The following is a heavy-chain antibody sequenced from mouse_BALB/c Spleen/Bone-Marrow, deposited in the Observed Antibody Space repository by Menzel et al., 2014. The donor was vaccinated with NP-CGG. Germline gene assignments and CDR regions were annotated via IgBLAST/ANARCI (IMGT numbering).Heavy chain of an antibody. D-gene: IGHD2-14*01. CDR1: GISITTGNYR. CDR3: ARAYYRYGYAMDY. V-gene: IGHV3-5*02. Sequence: VQLVESGPGLVKPSQTVSLTCTVTGISITTGNYRWSWIRQFPGNKLEWIGYIYYSGTITYNPSLTSRTTITRDTSKNQFFLEMNSLTAEDTATYYCARAYYRYGYAMDYWGQGTSVTVSS. CDR2: IYYSGTI. J-gene: IGHJ4*01.